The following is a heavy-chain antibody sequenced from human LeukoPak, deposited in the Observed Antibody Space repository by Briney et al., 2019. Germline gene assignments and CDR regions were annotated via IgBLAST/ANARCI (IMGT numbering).Heavy chain of an antibody. D-gene: IGHD3-22*01. CDR1: GASITSNTYF. J-gene: IGHJ4*02. Sequence: SETLSLTCTVSGASITSNTYFWDWIRQPPGKGLEWIATISYSKSAYYNTSLKSRVTISLDTSKSQFSLQLSSVTAADTAVYYCARLPIYYYDSSGPYNFFDYWGQGTLVTVSS. CDR3: ARLPIYYYDSSGPYNFFDY. V-gene: IGHV4-39*07. CDR2: ISYSKSA.